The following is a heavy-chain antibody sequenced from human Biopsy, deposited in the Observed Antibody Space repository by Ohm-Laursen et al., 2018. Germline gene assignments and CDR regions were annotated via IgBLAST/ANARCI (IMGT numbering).Heavy chain of an antibody. CDR3: ARVEDCSGDNCPRLAFDL. D-gene: IGHD2-15*01. CDR1: AASVSGGTFY. Sequence: GTLSLTCTVSAASVSGGTFYLSWIRPPPRKGLGWIGYMYNRGGTNYSPSLKSRVTILLDTYKNQFSLKLSSVTVADTAVYYCARVEDCSGDNCPRLAFDLWGQGTTVIVSS. V-gene: IGHV4-61*01. CDR2: MYNRGGT. J-gene: IGHJ3*01.